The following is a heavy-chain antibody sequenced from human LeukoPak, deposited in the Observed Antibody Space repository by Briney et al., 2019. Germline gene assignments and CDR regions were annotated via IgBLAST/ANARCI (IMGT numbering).Heavy chain of an antibody. J-gene: IGHJ3*01. CDR2: ISKNGDTT. CDR1: GFTFSSYG. V-gene: IGHV3-23*01. D-gene: IGHD2-15*01. CDR3: ATRQFCSGGTCYGLSF. Sequence: GGSLRLSCAASGFTFSSYGIHWVRQAPGKGLEWVSVISKNGDTTYYADSVKGRFTISRDNSKNTLYLQMNSLRAEDTALYSCATRQFCSGGTCYGLSFWGQGTMVTISS.